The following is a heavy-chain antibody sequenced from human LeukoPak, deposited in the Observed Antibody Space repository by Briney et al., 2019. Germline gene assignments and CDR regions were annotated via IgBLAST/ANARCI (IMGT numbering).Heavy chain of an antibody. Sequence: SQTLSLTCTVSGGSTSSGSYYWSWIRRPAGKGLEWIGRIYTSGSTNYNPSLKSRVTISVDTSKNQFSLKLSSVPAADTAVYYCARGAVYYYYGMDVWGQGTTVTVSS. V-gene: IGHV4-61*02. J-gene: IGHJ6*02. CDR1: GGSTSSGSYY. CDR3: ARGAVYYYYGMDV. CDR2: IYTSGST.